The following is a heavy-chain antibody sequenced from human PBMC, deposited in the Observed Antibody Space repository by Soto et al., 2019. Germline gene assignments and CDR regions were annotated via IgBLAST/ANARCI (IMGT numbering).Heavy chain of an antibody. V-gene: IGHV1-58*01. D-gene: IGHD1-26*01. J-gene: IGHJ6*02. Sequence: ASVKVSCKASGFTFSTSAVQWVRQARGQRPEWMGWIVGGSGNTNYAQNSQERVIITRDMSTSTAYMELSSLRSDDTAVYFCAARRSGLYAMDVWGRGTTVTVSS. CDR2: IVGGSGNT. CDR3: AARRSGLYAMDV. CDR1: GFTFSTSA.